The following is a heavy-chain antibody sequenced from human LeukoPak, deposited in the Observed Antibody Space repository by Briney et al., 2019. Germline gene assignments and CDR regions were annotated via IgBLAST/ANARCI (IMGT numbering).Heavy chain of an antibody. V-gene: IGHV3-23*01. D-gene: IGHD3-10*01. CDR2: ITSGGVTT. CDR1: GFTFSTYA. CDR3: ARDHPDCRGKSCLLFDS. Sequence: GGSLRLSCAASGFTFSTYAMSWVRQAPGKGLEWVSSITSGGVTTYYADSVKGQFTISRDNSKSTLDLQMSGLRAEDTAVYYCARDHPDCRGKSCLLFDSWGQGMLVTVSS. J-gene: IGHJ4*02.